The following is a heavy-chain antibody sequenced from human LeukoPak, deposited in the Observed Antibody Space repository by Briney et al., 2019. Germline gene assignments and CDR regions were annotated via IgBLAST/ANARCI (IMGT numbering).Heavy chain of an antibody. Sequence: ASVKVSCKASGYTFTNYVIHWVRQAPGQGLEWMGGIIPIFGTANYAQKFQGRVTITADESTSTAYMELSSLRSEDTVVYYCARDENCSGGSCYSGLIWFEPWGQGTLVTVSS. CDR1: GYTFTNYV. V-gene: IGHV1-69*13. CDR2: IIPIFGTA. J-gene: IGHJ5*02. CDR3: ARDENCSGGSCYSGLIWFEP. D-gene: IGHD2-15*01.